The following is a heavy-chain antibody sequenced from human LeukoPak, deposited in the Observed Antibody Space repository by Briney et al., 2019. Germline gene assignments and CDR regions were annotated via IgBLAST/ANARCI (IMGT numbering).Heavy chain of an antibody. V-gene: IGHV3-21*01. Sequence: GGSLRLSCAASGFIFSGFSMNWVRQTPGKRLEWVSSISSSSGYIYYADSVKGRFTISRDNARNSLYLQMNSLRAEDTAVYYCARGEWSSSPFDYWGQGTLVTVSS. J-gene: IGHJ4*02. CDR2: ISSSSGYI. CDR3: ARGEWSSSPFDY. CDR1: GFIFSGFS. D-gene: IGHD6-6*01.